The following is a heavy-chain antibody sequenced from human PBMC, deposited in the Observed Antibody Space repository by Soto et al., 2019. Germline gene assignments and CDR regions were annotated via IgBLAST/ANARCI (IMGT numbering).Heavy chain of an antibody. CDR2: ISYDGSNK. Sequence: QVQLVESGGGVVQPGRSLRLSCAASGFTFSSYAMHWVRQAPGKGLEWVAVISYDGSNKYYADSVKGRFTISRDNSKNTLYLQMNSLRAEDTAVYYCARGSNPPMVRGVMGDWFDPWGQGTLVTVSS. J-gene: IGHJ5*02. CDR1: GFTFSSYA. CDR3: ARGSNPPMVRGVMGDWFDP. V-gene: IGHV3-30-3*01. D-gene: IGHD3-10*01.